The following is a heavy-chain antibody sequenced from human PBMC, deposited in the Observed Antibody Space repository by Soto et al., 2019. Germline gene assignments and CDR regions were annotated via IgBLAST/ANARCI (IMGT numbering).Heavy chain of an antibody. CDR3: SRTCRSGGSCYHEY. CDR1: GYTFSSFG. D-gene: IGHD2-15*01. J-gene: IGHJ4*02. V-gene: IGHV1-18*01. Sequence: ASVQVSCKASGYTFSSFGITWVRQASGQGLEWVGLVSVYNDDTKYAQNFQGRVSLTTDTSTSTTYIEVGRLRSDDTAVYYCSRTCRSGGSCYHEYWGEGTLVTVSS. CDR2: VSVYNDDT.